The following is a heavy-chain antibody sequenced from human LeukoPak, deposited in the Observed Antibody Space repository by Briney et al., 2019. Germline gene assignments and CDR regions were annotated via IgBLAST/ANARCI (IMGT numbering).Heavy chain of an antibody. CDR2: MNPNSGNT. D-gene: IGHD1-1*01. J-gene: IGHJ6*03. Sequence: ASVKVSCKASGYTFTNYAMTWVRQAPGQGLEWMGWMNPNSGNTGYAQKFQGRVTITRNTSISTAYMELSSLRSEDTAVYYCARVTRYHYYYYYYMDVWGKGTTVTVSS. CDR1: GYTFTNYA. CDR3: ARVTRYHYYYYYYMDV. V-gene: IGHV1-8*03.